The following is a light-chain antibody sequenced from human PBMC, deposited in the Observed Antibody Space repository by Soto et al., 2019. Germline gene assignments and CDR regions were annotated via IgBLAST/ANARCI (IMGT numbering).Light chain of an antibody. Sequence: QSALTQPHSVSGSPGQSVTISCTGTSSDVGRYNYVSWYQQHPGKAPKLMIYDVSKRPSGVPDRFSGSKSGNTASLTISGLQAEDEADYYCCSYAGSYTSLFGGGTKVTVL. CDR1: SSDVGRYNY. CDR3: CSYAGSYTSL. V-gene: IGLV2-11*01. J-gene: IGLJ2*01. CDR2: DVS.